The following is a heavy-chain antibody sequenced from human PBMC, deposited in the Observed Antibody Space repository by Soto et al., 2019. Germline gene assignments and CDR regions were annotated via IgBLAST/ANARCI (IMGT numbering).Heavy chain of an antibody. Sequence: SETLSLTCAVSGESISSSNWWSWVRQPPGKGLEWIGEIYHSGNTKYNPSLKSRVTISVDKSKNQFSLKLNSVTAADTAVYYCARENDFWSGPNGLAVWAQGTTVSASS. CDR1: GESISSSNW. CDR2: IYHSGNT. J-gene: IGHJ6*02. CDR3: ARENDFWSGPNGLAV. D-gene: IGHD3-3*01. V-gene: IGHV4-4*02.